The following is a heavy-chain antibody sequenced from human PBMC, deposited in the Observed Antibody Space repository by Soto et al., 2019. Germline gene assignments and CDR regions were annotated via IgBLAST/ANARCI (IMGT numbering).Heavy chain of an antibody. CDR2: ISYDGSNK. CDR3: ANPLGYSYGYPAY. J-gene: IGHJ4*02. Sequence: QVQLVESGGGVVQPGRSLRLSCAASGFTFSSYGMHWVRQAPGKGLEWVAVISYDGSNKYYADSVKGRFTISRDNSKNTLYLQMNSLRAEDTAVYYCANPLGYSYGYPAYWGQGTLVTVSS. CDR1: GFTFSSYG. V-gene: IGHV3-30*18. D-gene: IGHD5-18*01.